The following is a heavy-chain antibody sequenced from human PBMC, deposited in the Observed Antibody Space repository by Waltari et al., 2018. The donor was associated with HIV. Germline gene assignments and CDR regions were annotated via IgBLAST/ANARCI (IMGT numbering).Heavy chain of an antibody. CDR2: SIPIFGTA. J-gene: IGHJ4*02. D-gene: IGHD3-10*01. V-gene: IGHV1-69*01. Sequence: QVQLVQSGAEVKKPGSSVKVSCKASGGTFSSYAISWVRQAPGQGLEWMGGSIPIFGTANYAQKFQGRVTMTADESTSTAYMELSSLRSEDTDVYYCARGGSGGNWDYWGQGTLVTVSS. CDR3: ARGGSGGNWDY. CDR1: GGTFSSYA.